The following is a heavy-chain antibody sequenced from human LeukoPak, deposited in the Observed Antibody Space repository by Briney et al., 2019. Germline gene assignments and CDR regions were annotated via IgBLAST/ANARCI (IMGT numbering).Heavy chain of an antibody. J-gene: IGHJ4*02. V-gene: IGHV3-23*01. CDR1: GFTFSAYA. D-gene: IGHD3-22*01. Sequence: GWSLRLSCAVSGFTFSAYAMSWVRQAPGKGLEWVSAMSGSGGMTYYADSVKGRFSISRDNSKNTLHLQMNSLRAEDTAVYYCAKGAMPYYDGSGYNYFDYWGQGTPVTVSS. CDR2: MSGSGGMT. CDR3: AKGAMPYYDGSGYNYFDY.